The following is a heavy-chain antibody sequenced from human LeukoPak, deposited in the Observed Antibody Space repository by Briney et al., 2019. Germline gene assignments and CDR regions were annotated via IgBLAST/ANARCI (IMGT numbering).Heavy chain of an antibody. V-gene: IGHV1-18*01. CDR1: GYTFTTYV. Sequence: ASVKVSCKTSGYTFTTYVISWVRQAPGQELEYMGWISAFTGNTNYAQKFQGRVAMTMDTSTSTVEMELRSLKYDDTAVYFCARLSYDGEGYWGQGTLVTVSS. CDR3: ARLSYDGEGY. J-gene: IGHJ4*02. D-gene: IGHD3-10*01. CDR2: ISAFTGNT.